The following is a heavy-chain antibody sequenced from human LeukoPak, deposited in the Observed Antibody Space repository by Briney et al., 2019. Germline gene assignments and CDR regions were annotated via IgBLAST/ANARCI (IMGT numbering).Heavy chain of an antibody. CDR1: GGSFSGYY. V-gene: IGHV4-34*01. CDR3: AGGPVYSGDPEPVDY. D-gene: IGHD3-10*01. J-gene: IGHJ4*02. Sequence: PSETLSLTCAVYGGSFSGYYWSWIRQPPGQGLEWIGEINHSGSTNYNPSLKSRGTILVDKSKNQLSPKLSSVTAADTAVYYCAGGPVYSGDPEPVDYWGQGTLVTVSS. CDR2: INHSGST.